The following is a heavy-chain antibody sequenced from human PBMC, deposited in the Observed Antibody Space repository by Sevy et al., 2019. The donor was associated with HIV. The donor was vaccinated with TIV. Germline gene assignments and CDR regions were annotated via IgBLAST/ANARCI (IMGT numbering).Heavy chain of an antibody. J-gene: IGHJ6*02. CDR1: GFTFSSYT. D-gene: IGHD3-10*01. Sequence: GGSLRLSCAVSGFTFSSYTMHWVRQAPGKGLEWVSSISGSAIYTYYADAMKGRFTISRDNAKNSLYLQMNSLRAEDTAVYDCARGHFDYGSRSRRAMDVWGQGTTVTVSS. CDR3: ARGHFDYGSRSRRAMDV. CDR2: ISGSAIYT. V-gene: IGHV3-21*01.